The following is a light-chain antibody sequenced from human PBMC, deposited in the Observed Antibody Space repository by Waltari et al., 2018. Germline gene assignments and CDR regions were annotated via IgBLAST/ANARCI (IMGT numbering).Light chain of an antibody. CDR3: LLYNGGQGV. J-gene: IGLJ1*01. V-gene: IGLV7-43*01. CDR1: TGAVTSGYV. CDR2: SAT. Sequence: QTVVTQEPSLTVSPGGTITLTCAPNTGAVTSGYVPNWFQQKPGQAPRALIYSATSRRSQTPARVSGSLLAGKDALTQSGVQPEDEAEYYCLLYNGGQGVFATGTKVTVL.